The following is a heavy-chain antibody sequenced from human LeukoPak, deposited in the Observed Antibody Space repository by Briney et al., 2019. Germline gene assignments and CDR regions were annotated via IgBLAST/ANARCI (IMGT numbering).Heavy chain of an antibody. J-gene: IGHJ3*02. CDR1: GFTFSSYA. CDR3: AKGRNLRDAFDI. D-gene: IGHD1-14*01. Sequence: GGSLRLSCAASGFTFSSYAMSWVRQAPGKGLEWVSAISGSGGSTYYADSVKGRSTISRDNSKNTLYLQMNSLRAEDTAVYYCAKGRNLRDAFDIWGQGTMVTVSS. CDR2: ISGSGGST. V-gene: IGHV3-23*01.